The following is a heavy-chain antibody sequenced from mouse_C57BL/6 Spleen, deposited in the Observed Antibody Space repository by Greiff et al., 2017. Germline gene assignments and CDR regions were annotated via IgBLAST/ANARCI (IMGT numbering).Heavy chain of an antibody. Sequence: EVQLQQSGPELVKPGASVKIPCKASGYTFTDYNMDWVKQSHGKSLEWIGDINPNNGGTIYNQKFKGKATLTVDKSSSTAYMELRSLTSEDTAVYYGARGMITTSYYYAMDYWGQGTSVTVSS. J-gene: IGHJ4*01. V-gene: IGHV1-18*01. CDR1: GYTFTDYN. D-gene: IGHD2-4*01. CDR3: ARGMITTSYYYAMDY. CDR2: INPNNGGT.